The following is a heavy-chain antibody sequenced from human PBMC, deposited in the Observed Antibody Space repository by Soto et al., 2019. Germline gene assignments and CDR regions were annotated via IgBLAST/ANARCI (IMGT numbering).Heavy chain of an antibody. J-gene: IGHJ5*02. D-gene: IGHD3-10*01. V-gene: IGHV4-39*01. CDR2: IFHSGGT. Sequence: SETLSLTCTVSGDSISNTAYYWGWIRQPPGKGLEWIGDIFHSGGTYYNPSLKSRVTISVDTSKNQFSLKLRSVTAADTAVYYCARRSRWYYYGTASYYNLWLDPWGQGTLVTVSS. CDR1: GDSISNTAYY. CDR3: ARRSRWYYYGTASYYNLWLDP.